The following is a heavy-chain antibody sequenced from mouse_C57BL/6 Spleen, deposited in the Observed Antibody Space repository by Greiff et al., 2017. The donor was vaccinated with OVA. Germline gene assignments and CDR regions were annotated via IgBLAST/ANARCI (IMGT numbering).Heavy chain of an antibody. J-gene: IGHJ4*01. V-gene: IGHV1-52*01. D-gene: IGHD1-1*01. CDR1: GYTFTSYW. CDR2: IDPSDSET. CDR3: AREGYYGSSYGNAMDY. Sequence: QVHVKQPGAELVRPGSSVKLSCKASGYTFTSYWMHWVKQRPIQGLEWIGNIDPSDSETHYNQKFKDKATLTVDKSSSTAYMQLSSLTSEDSAVYYCAREGYYGSSYGNAMDYWGQGTSVTVSS.